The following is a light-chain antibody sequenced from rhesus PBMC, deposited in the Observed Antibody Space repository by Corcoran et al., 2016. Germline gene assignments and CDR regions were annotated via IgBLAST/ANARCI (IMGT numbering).Light chain of an antibody. Sequence: DIQMTQSPSSLSGTVGDTVTITCRASQSFSSSLAWYQQKPGKALKLLIYSVFRLQSGVPSRFSGSKSGTAFTLTISSLQPEDFASYYCHQYYSYPPTFGQGTKVEI. CDR3: HQYYSYPPT. V-gene: IGKV1-46*01. CDR2: SVF. J-gene: IGKJ1*01. CDR1: QSFSSS.